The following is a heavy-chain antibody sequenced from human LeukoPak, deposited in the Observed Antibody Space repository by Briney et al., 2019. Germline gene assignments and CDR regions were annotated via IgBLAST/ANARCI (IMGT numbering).Heavy chain of an antibody. J-gene: IGHJ3*02. Sequence: GGSLRLSCAASGFTFSSYWMSWVRQAPGKGLEWVANIKQDGSEKYYVDSVKGRFTISRDNAKNSLYLQMNSLRAEDTAVYYCARGLVTHWGDDAFDIWGQGTMVTVSS. V-gene: IGHV3-7*01. CDR3: ARGLVTHWGDDAFDI. CDR1: GFTFSSYW. CDR2: IKQDGSEK. D-gene: IGHD3-16*01.